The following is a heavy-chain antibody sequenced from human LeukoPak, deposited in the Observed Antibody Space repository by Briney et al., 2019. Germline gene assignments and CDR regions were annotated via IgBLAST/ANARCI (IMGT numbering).Heavy chain of an antibody. CDR1: GGSISSYY. CDR3: ARDGSGSYYGFSSSAFDI. V-gene: IGHV4-59*12. D-gene: IGHD3-10*01. CDR2: IYHSGST. Sequence: SETLSLTCTVSGGSISSYYWSWIRQPAGKGLEWIGEIYHSGSTNYNPSLKSRVTISVDKSKNQFSLKLGSVTAADTAVYYCARDGSGSYYGFSSSAFDIWGQGTMVTVSS. J-gene: IGHJ3*02.